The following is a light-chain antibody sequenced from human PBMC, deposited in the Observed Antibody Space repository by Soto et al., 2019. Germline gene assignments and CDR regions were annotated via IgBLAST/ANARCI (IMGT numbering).Light chain of an antibody. V-gene: IGLV2-14*01. Sequence: ALTQPASVSGSPGQSITISCTGTSSDVGAYNSVSWYQQHPGKAPKLIIYDVSTRPSGISDRFSGSKSGNTASLTISGLQAEDESDYYCSSYTTSVTYVFGTGTRSPS. CDR2: DVS. CDR3: SSYTTSVTYV. J-gene: IGLJ1*01. CDR1: SSDVGAYNS.